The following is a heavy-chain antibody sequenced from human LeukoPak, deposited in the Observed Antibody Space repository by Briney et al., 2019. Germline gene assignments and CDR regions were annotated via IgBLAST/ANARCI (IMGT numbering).Heavy chain of an antibody. CDR2: ISYDGTNK. V-gene: IGHV3-30*18. D-gene: IGHD4-17*01. CDR3: AKDPLDYGDYGRAADYYYYGMDV. J-gene: IGHJ6*02. Sequence: PGGSLRLSCAASGFTFSSYWMSWVRQDPGKGLEWVPVISYDGTNKYYADSVKGRFTISRDNSKNTLYLQMNSLRAEDTAVYYCAKDPLDYGDYGRAADYYYYGMDVWGQGTTVTVSS. CDR1: GFTFSSYW.